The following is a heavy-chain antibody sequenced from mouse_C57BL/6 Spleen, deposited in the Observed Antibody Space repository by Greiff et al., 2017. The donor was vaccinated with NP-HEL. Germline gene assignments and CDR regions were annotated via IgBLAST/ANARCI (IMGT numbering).Heavy chain of an antibody. CDR3: ARGRFIATVVADFDY. J-gene: IGHJ2*01. CDR2: IYPRSGNT. V-gene: IGHV1-81*01. Sequence: QVQLKQSGAELARPGASVTLSCKASGYTFTSYGISWVKQRTGQGLEWIGEIYPRSGNTYYNEKFKGKATLTADKSSSTAYMELRSLTSEDSAVYFGARGRFIATVVADFDYWGQGTTLTVSS. CDR1: GYTFTSYG. D-gene: IGHD1-1*01.